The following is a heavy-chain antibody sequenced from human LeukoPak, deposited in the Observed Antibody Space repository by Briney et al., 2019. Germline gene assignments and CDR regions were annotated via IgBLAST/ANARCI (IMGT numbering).Heavy chain of an antibody. CDR3: ARGGWESSSSWYHY. D-gene: IGHD6-13*01. CDR1: GGSFSGYY. J-gene: IGHJ4*02. Sequence: PPETLSLTCAVYGGSFSGYYWSWIRQPPGKGLEWIREINHSGSTNYNPSLKSRVTISVDTSKNQFSLKLSSVTAADTAVYYCARGGWESSSSWYHYWGQGTLVTVSS. CDR2: INHSGST. V-gene: IGHV4-34*01.